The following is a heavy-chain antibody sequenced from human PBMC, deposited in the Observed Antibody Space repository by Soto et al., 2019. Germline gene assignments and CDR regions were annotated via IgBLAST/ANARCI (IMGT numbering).Heavy chain of an antibody. D-gene: IGHD6-19*01. CDR1: GASISSYF. V-gene: IGHV4-4*07. CDR3: AREAGPDRWFDP. Sequence: QVQLQESGPGLVEPSETLSLTCTVSGASISSYFWTWIRQPAGKGLDWIGRISTSGTTKYNPSLKSRGTMSVDTSKNHFSLNLSSVTAADTAVYYCAREAGPDRWFDPWGQGTLVTVSS. CDR2: ISTSGTT. J-gene: IGHJ5*02.